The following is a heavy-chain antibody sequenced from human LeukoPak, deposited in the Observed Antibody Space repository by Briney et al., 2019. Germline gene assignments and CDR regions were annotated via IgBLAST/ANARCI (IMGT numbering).Heavy chain of an antibody. J-gene: IGHJ5*02. CDR2: LYHDGHNE. Sequence: GGSLRLSCAASGFIFNNYGMHWVRQAPGKGLEWVAGLYHDGHNEYYAESVKGRFIISRDSSKNTLFLQMKSLRAEDTAVYYCARGPSYRSGSYPANWLDPWGQGTLVTVSS. CDR1: GFIFNNYG. V-gene: IGHV3-33*01. CDR3: ARGPSYRSGSYPANWLDP. D-gene: IGHD3-10*01.